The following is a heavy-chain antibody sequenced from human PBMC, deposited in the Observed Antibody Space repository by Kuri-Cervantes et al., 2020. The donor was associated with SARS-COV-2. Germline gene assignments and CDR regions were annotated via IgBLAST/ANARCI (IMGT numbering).Heavy chain of an antibody. D-gene: IGHD2-21*01. CDR3: YCAPKEGFDS. V-gene: IGHV1-8*01. CDR2: VKTNSGNT. Sequence: ASVKVSCKPPETTFPNYDINWVRQATGQGLEWMGMVKTNSGNTLYAQFFQGRVTMARDISTSTVYMELSSLTSEDTAIYYCYCAPKEGFDSWGQGTLVTVSS. CDR1: ETTFPNYD. J-gene: IGHJ4*02.